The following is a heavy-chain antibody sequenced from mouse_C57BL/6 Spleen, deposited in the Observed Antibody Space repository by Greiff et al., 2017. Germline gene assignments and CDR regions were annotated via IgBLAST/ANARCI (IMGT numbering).Heavy chain of an antibody. Sequence: EVQLQQSGPELVKPGASVKISCKASGYTFTDYYMNWVKQSPGKSLEWIGDINPNNGGTSYNQKFKGKATLTVDKSSSTAYMELRSLTSEDAAVYYCSRGITTDAMDYWGQGTSVTVAS. CDR3: SRGITTDAMDY. J-gene: IGHJ4*01. V-gene: IGHV1-26*01. CDR1: GYTFTDYY. CDR2: INPNNGGT. D-gene: IGHD1-1*01.